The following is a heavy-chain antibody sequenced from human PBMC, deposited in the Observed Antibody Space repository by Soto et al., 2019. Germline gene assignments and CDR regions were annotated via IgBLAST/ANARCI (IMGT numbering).Heavy chain of an antibody. D-gene: IGHD3-22*01. J-gene: IGHJ4*02. CDR1: GFTFSTYW. V-gene: IGHV3-74*01. CDR3: VRGDGDYYDGSGYLGRH. Sequence: EVQLVESGGGLVQPGGSLRLSCAASGFTFSTYWMHWVRQAPGKGLVWVSRIKNDGSGTYYADSVEGRFTISRDNAKNTLYLQMNSLRAEDTAVYYCVRGDGDYYDGSGYLGRHWGQGTLVTVSS. CDR2: IKNDGSGT.